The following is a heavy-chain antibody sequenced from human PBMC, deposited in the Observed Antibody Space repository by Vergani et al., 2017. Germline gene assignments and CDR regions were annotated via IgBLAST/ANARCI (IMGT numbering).Heavy chain of an antibody. D-gene: IGHD2-8*02. Sequence: EVQLVESGGGIVKPGGSLRLSCVASGFSFRNAWMNWVRRTPGKGLEWVGRIKSTLDRGTTDYAAAVTGRFTISRDDSKKTLFLQMNGLKTEDIGVYYCTTDHRFLGCRACYWLRYHHYYGMEVWGQG. V-gene: IGHV3-15*07. J-gene: IGHJ6*01. CDR1: GFSFRNAW. CDR2: IKSTLDRGTT. CDR3: TTDHRFLGCRACYWLRYHHYYGMEV.